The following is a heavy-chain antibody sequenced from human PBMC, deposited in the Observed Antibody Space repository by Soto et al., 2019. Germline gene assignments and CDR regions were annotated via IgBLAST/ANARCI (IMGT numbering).Heavy chain of an antibody. V-gene: IGHV1-69*06. D-gene: IGHD4-17*01. CDR2: IIPIFGTA. J-gene: IGHJ3*02. CDR1: GGTFSSYA. CDR3: ASAETQDSGDYRVLAAFDI. Sequence: ASVKVSCKASGGTFSSYAISWVRQAPGQGLEWMGGIIPIFGTANYAQKFQGRVTISADKSISTAYLQWSSLKASDTAMYYCASAETQDSGDYRVLAAFDIWGQGTMVTVSS.